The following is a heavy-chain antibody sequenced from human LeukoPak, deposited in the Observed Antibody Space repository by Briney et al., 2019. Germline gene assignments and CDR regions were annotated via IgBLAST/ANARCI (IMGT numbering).Heavy chain of an antibody. CDR1: GFTFSGSG. D-gene: IGHD2-15*01. CDR2: IYSGGST. CDR3: ARDETFCSGGKCYTRGYFAF. J-gene: IGHJ4*02. V-gene: IGHV3-66*01. Sequence: PGGSLRLSCAASGFTFSGSGMSWVRQAPGKGLEWVSVIYSGGSTYYADSVKGRFTISRDNAKNSLFLQMSGLRAEDTALYYCARDETFCSGGKCYTRGYFAFWGQGTLVTVSS.